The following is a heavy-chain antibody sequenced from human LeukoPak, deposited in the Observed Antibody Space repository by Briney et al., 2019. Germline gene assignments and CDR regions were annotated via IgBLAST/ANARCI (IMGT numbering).Heavy chain of an antibody. CDR3: ARVGWGYCSSTSCYGKGLFDY. CDR2: INHSGST. D-gene: IGHD2-2*01. Sequence: SETLSLTCAVYGGSFSGYYWSWIRQPPGEGLEWIGEINHSGSTNYNLSLKSRVTISVDTSKNQFSLKLSSVTAADTAVYYCARVGWGYCSSTSCYGKGLFDYWGQGTLVTVSS. J-gene: IGHJ4*02. V-gene: IGHV4-34*01. CDR1: GGSFSGYY.